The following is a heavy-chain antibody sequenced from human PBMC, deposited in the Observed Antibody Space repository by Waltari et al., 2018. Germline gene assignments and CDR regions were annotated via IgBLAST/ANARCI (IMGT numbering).Heavy chain of an antibody. CDR2: IGVGSGNT. Sequence: QMQLVQSGPEVKKPWTSVKVSCKASGFTFTSSAVQWVRQARGQRLAWIGWIGVGSGNTNYAQKYQERVTITREMYTSTAYMEQGSLRSEDTAVYYCAAVAEARVDWDQGTLVTVSS. CDR1: GFTFTSSA. D-gene: IGHD2-15*01. J-gene: IGHJ4*02. V-gene: IGHV1-58*01. CDR3: AAVAEARVD.